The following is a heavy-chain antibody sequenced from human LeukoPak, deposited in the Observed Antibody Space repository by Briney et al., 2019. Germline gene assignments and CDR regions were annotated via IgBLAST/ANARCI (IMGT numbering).Heavy chain of an antibody. J-gene: IGHJ4*02. CDR2: ISGSGGST. V-gene: IGHV3-23*01. Sequence: GGSLRLSCAASGFTFSSYAMSWVRQAPGKGLEWVSAISGSGGSTYYADSVKGRFTISRDNSKNTLYLQMNSLRAEDTAVYYCAKVGNYYDSSGYLSAEYDYWGQGTLVTVSS. D-gene: IGHD3-22*01. CDR3: AKVGNYYDSSGYLSAEYDY. CDR1: GFTFSSYA.